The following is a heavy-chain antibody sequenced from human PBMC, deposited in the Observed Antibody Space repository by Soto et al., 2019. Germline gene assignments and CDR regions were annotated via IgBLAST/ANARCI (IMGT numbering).Heavy chain of an antibody. CDR3: AHRGPTPVLDY. Sequence: QITLKESGPTLVKPTQTLTLTCTFSGFSLSTSGVGVGWIRQPPGKALEWLALIYWDDDKRYSPSLKSRLTITKDTSKNQVVLTVTNRDPVDTATYYCAHRGPTPVLDYWGQGTLVTVSS. D-gene: IGHD4-17*01. CDR1: GFSLSTSGVG. V-gene: IGHV2-5*02. CDR2: IYWDDDK. J-gene: IGHJ4*02.